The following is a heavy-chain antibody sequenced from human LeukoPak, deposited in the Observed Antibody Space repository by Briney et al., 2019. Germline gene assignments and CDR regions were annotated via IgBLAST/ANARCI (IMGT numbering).Heavy chain of an antibody. V-gene: IGHV3-53*01. J-gene: IGHJ4*02. D-gene: IGHD1-26*01. CDR1: GFNVSSNY. Sequence: PGGSLRLSCAASGFNVSSNYMSWVRQAPGKGLECVSIIYSGGGTDYADSVKGRFTISRDDSKNTLYLQMNSLRAEDTAVYYCARGRLDSGTYYFDYWGQGTLVTVSS. CDR3: ARGRLDSGTYYFDY. CDR2: IYSGGGT.